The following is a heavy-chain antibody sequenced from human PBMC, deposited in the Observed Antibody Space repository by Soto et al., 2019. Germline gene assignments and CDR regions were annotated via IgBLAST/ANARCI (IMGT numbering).Heavy chain of an antibody. V-gene: IGHV4-31*03. CDR3: ARGLYGDYPAAWFDP. Sequence: QVQLQESDPGLVKPSQTLSLTCTVSGGSISSGGYYWSWIRQQPGKGLEWIGYIYYSGSTYYNPSLKSRVTISVDTSKNQFSLKLSSVTAADTAVYYCARGLYGDYPAAWFDPWGQGTLVTVSS. D-gene: IGHD4-17*01. J-gene: IGHJ5*02. CDR1: GGSISSGGYY. CDR2: IYYSGST.